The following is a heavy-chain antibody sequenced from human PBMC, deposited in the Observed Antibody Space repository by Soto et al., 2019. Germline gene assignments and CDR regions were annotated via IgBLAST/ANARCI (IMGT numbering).Heavy chain of an antibody. CDR3: ARATDDYGGNSEDY. CDR1: GYTFTSYG. CDR2: ISAYNGNT. Sequence: GASVKVSCKASGYTFTSYGISWVRQAPGQGLEWMGWISAYNGNTNYAQKLQGRVTMTTDTSTGTAYMELRSLRSDDTAVYYCARATDDYGGNSEDYWGQGTLVTVSS. D-gene: IGHD4-17*01. J-gene: IGHJ4*02. V-gene: IGHV1-18*01.